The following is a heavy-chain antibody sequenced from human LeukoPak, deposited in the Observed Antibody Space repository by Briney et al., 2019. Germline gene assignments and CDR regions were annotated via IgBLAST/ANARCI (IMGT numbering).Heavy chain of an antibody. CDR3: ARGRIRRLNDYGDYVDY. J-gene: IGHJ4*02. CDR2: ISAYNGNT. V-gene: IGHV1-18*01. Sequence: ASVKVSCKASGYTFTSYGISWVRQAPGQGLEWMGWISAYNGNTNYAQKLQGRVTMTTDTSTSTAYMELRSLRSDDTAVYYCARGRIRRLNDYGDYVDYWGQGTLVTVSS. D-gene: IGHD4-17*01. CDR1: GYTFTSYG.